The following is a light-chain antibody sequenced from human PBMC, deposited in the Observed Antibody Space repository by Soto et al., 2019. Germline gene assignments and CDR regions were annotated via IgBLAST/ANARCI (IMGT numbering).Light chain of an antibody. J-gene: IGKJ4*01. Sequence: EIVLTQSPATLSLSPGERATLSCRASQSVSSYLAWYQQKPGQAPRLLIYDASNRATGIPARFSGSGSGTDFILTISSLEPEDFAVYYCLQRSNWPWLTFGGGTKVEIK. CDR1: QSVSSY. CDR2: DAS. CDR3: LQRSNWPWLT. V-gene: IGKV3-11*01.